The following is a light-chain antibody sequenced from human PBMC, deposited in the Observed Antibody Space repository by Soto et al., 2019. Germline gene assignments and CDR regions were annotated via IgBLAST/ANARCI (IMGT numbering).Light chain of an antibody. Sequence: EVVLTQSPATLSLSPGDRATLSCRASQSLSNSHLAWYQHKPGQAPKLLIFGASNRAPDFPDRFTGSGSGTDFTLTISRLEPEDFAVYYCQHFGSSPPYTFGQGTKLE. CDR1: QSLSNSH. J-gene: IGKJ2*01. CDR2: GAS. V-gene: IGKV3-20*01. CDR3: QHFGSSPPYT.